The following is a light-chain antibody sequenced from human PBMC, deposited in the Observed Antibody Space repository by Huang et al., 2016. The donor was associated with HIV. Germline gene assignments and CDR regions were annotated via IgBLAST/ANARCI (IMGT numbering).Light chain of an antibody. CDR2: AAS. CDR3: QQIYSTSIT. Sequence: DIQMTQSPSSLSASVGDRVTITCRASQSISSYLNWYQQRPGKAPSLLCYAASSLQSGVPSRCSGSGCRTDFTLTISSLQPEDFATYYCQQIYSTSITFGQGTRLEIK. J-gene: IGKJ5*01. V-gene: IGKV1-39*01. CDR1: QSISSY.